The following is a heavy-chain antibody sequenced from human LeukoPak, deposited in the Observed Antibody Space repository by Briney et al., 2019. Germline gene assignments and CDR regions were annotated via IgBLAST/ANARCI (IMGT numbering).Heavy chain of an antibody. CDR2: IYSGSV. CDR3: VKVGYGSGTWGWFDP. CDR1: DASISGHY. V-gene: IGHV4-59*11. Sequence: KTSETLSLTCNVSDASISGHYGSWIRQSPGKGVECIGYIYSGSVDYNPSLKSRANISGEASKNQVSLILKSVTTADTAMYYCVKVGYGSGTWGWFDPWGQGILVTVST. D-gene: IGHD3-10*01. J-gene: IGHJ5*02.